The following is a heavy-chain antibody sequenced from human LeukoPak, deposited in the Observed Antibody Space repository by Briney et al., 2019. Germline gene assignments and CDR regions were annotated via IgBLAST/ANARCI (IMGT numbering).Heavy chain of an antibody. CDR2: INPSGGST. D-gene: IGHD2-2*02. V-gene: IGHV1-46*01. CDR3: ARQGYCSSTSCYTGGLGY. J-gene: IGHJ4*02. CDR1: GYTFTSYY. Sequence: ASVKVSCKASGYTFTSYYMHWVRQAPGQGLEWMGIINPSGGSTSYAQKFQGRVTMTRDTSISTAYMELSRLRSDDTAVYYCARQGYCSSTSCYTGGLGYWGQGTLVTVSS.